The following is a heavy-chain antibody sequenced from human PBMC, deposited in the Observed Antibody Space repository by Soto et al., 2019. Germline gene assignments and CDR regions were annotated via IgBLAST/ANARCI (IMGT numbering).Heavy chain of an antibody. Sequence: ASVKVSCKASGGTFSSYAISWVRQAPGQGLEWMGGIIPIFGTANYAQKFQGRVTITADESTGTAYMELSSLRSEDTAVYYCARRGGYDILTGYYRSPFDYWGQGTLVTVSS. J-gene: IGHJ4*02. V-gene: IGHV1-69*13. D-gene: IGHD3-9*01. CDR3: ARRGGYDILTGYYRSPFDY. CDR1: GGTFSSYA. CDR2: IIPIFGTA.